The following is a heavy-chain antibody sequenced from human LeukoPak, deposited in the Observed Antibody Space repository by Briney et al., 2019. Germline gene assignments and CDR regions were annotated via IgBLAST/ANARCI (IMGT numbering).Heavy chain of an antibody. Sequence: ASVKVSCKASGYTFTSYYMHWVRQAPGQGLEWMGIINPSGGSTSYAQKFQGRVTMTRDTSTSTVYMELSSLRSEDTAVYYCTSRGYYYDSSGYYYFYMDVWGKGTTVTISS. CDR1: GYTFTSYY. J-gene: IGHJ6*03. V-gene: IGHV1-46*03. CDR2: INPSGGST. CDR3: TSRGYYYDSSGYYYFYMDV. D-gene: IGHD3-22*01.